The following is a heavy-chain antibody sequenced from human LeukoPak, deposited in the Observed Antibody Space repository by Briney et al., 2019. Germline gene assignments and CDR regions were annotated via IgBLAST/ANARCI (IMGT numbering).Heavy chain of an antibody. CDR1: GFTFSSYG. CDR2: IWYDGSNK. V-gene: IGHV3-33*06. CDR3: AKVLSRYYYYYMDV. J-gene: IGHJ6*03. Sequence: PGGSLRLSCAASGFTFSSYGMHWVRQAPGKGLGWVAVIWYDGSNKYYADSVKGRFTISRDNSKNTLYLQMNSLRAEDTAVYHCAKVLSRYYYYYMDVWGKGTTVTVSS.